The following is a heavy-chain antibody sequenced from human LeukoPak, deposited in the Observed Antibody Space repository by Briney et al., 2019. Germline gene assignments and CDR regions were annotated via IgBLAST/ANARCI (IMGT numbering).Heavy chain of an antibody. J-gene: IGHJ4*02. V-gene: IGHV3-21*01. CDR2: ISSISYI. CDR1: GFTFSSYS. CDR3: ARGGSLAAAPHLYYFDY. Sequence: GGSLRLSCAASGFTFSSYSMNWVRQAPGKGLEWVSSISSISYIYYADSVKGRFTISRDTAKNSLYLQMNSLRAEDTAVYYCARGGSLAAAPHLYYFDYWGQGSLVTVSS. D-gene: IGHD6-19*01.